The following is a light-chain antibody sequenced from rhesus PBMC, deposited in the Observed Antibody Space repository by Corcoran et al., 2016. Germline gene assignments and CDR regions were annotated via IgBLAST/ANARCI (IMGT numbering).Light chain of an antibody. CDR1: QGISSY. V-gene: IGKV1-28*03. J-gene: IGKJ2*01. CDR3: LQHNSYPYS. Sequence: DIQMTQSPSSLSASVGDTVTITCRASQGISSYLNWFQQKPGKAPKLLIYDASSLESGVPSRFSGSGSGTDFTLTISSLQPEDFAAYYCLQHNSYPYSFGHGTKVEIK. CDR2: DAS.